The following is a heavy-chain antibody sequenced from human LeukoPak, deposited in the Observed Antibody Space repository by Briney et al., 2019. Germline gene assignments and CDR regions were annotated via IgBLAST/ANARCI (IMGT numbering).Heavy chain of an antibody. Sequence: SETLSLTCTVSGGSISSYYWSWVRQPPGKGLEWIGYISYSGSTNYNPSLKSRVIISVDTSKNQFFLQLRSVTAADTAVYYCARSSGSSYDRAFDIWGQGTMVTVSS. CDR3: ARSSGSSYDRAFDI. CDR2: ISYSGST. D-gene: IGHD1-26*01. V-gene: IGHV4-59*01. J-gene: IGHJ3*02. CDR1: GGSISSYY.